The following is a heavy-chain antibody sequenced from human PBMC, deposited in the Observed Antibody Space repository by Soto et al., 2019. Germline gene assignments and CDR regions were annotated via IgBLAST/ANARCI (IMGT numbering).Heavy chain of an antibody. V-gene: IGHV2-5*02. CDR1: GFSLSTSGVG. CDR3: AHTXGGWSPSKHKSFDY. CDR2: IYWDDDK. D-gene: IGHD6-19*01. Sequence: ESGPTLVNPPQTLTLTCTFSGFSLSTSGVGVGWVRQPPGKALEWLELIYWDDDKRYSPSLKSRLTITKDTSKNQVVLTMTNMDPVDTATYYCAHTXGGWSPSKHKSFDYWGQGTLVTVSS. J-gene: IGHJ4*02.